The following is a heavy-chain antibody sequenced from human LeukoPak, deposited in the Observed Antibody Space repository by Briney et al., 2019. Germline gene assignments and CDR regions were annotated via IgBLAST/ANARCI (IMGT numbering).Heavy chain of an antibody. J-gene: IGHJ4*02. CDR2: ISGSGGST. Sequence: GGSLRLSCAASGFSFSSYAMSWVRQAPGKGLEWVSAISGSGGSTDYADSVKGRFTISRDNSKNTLYLQMNSLRAEDTAVYYCAKSTTVTTIDDYWGQGTLVTVSS. V-gene: IGHV3-23*01. D-gene: IGHD4-17*01. CDR1: GFSFSSYA. CDR3: AKSTTVTTIDDY.